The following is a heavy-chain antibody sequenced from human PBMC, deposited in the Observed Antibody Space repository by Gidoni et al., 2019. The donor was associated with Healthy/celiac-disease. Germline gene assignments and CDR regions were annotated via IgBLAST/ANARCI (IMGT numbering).Heavy chain of an antibody. V-gene: IGHV3-21*01. CDR1: GFTFSSYS. D-gene: IGHD6-13*01. Sequence: EVQLVASAGGLVKPGGSLRLSCAASGFTFSSYSMNWVRQAPGKGLEWVSSISSSSSYIYYADSVKGRFTISRDNAKNSLYLQMNSLRAEDTAVYYCARVRAAAAAPDTSYYFDYWGQGTLVTVSS. CDR3: ARVRAAAAAPDTSYYFDY. CDR2: ISSSSSYI. J-gene: IGHJ4*02.